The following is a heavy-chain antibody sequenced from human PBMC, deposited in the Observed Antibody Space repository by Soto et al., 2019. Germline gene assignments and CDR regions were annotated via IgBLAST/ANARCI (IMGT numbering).Heavy chain of an antibody. CDR1: GFTVSSNY. CDR2: IYSGGST. CDR3: ARDGPHDLTAGY. Sequence: GGSLRLSCAASGFTVSSNYMSWVRQAPGKGLEWVSVIYSGGSTYYADSVKGRFTISRDNSKNTLYLQMNSLRAEDTAVYYCARDGPHDLTAGYWGQGILVTVSS. V-gene: IGHV3-53*01. D-gene: IGHD2-21*02. J-gene: IGHJ4*02.